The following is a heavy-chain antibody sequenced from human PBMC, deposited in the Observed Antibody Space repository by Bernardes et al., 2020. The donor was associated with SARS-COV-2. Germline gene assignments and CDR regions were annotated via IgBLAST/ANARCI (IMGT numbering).Heavy chain of an antibody. Sequence: GGSLLLSCAASGFTFSSSWMHWVRQAPGKGLVWVSRINSDGSTTTYADSVRGRFTISRDNAKNTLYLQMNSLRVEDTAVYYCVRALMGDQDYWGQGTLVTVSS. CDR1: GFTFSSSW. CDR2: INSDGSTT. J-gene: IGHJ4*02. CDR3: VRALMGDQDY. V-gene: IGHV3-74*01. D-gene: IGHD2-8*01.